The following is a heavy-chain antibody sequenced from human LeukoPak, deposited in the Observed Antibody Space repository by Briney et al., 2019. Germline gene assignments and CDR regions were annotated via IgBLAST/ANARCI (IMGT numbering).Heavy chain of an antibody. CDR2: INPRGGST. CDR1: GYTFTSYY. CDR3: ARDQRPVVAAPKSRYYYYYMDV. D-gene: IGHD2-15*01. V-gene: IGHV1-46*01. Sequence: ASVKVSCKASGYTFTSYYMHWVRQAPGQGLEWMGIINPRGGSTSYAQKFQGRVTITRDTSTSTVYMELSSLRSEDAAVYYCARDQRPVVAAPKSRYYYYYMDVWGKGTTVTVSS. J-gene: IGHJ6*03.